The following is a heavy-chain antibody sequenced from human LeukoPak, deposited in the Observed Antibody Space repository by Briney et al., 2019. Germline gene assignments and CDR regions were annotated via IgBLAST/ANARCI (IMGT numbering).Heavy chain of an antibody. J-gene: IGHJ4*02. CDR3: ARYISSVGYFDS. V-gene: IGHV4-39*01. D-gene: IGHD6-6*01. CDR2: IYYSGSS. CDR1: GASISSSSDY. Sequence: PSETLSLTCSVSGASISSSSDYWDWIRQPPGKGLEWIGRIYYSGSSYYNPSPKSRVTISVNTSNNQFSLKLSSVTAADTAVYYCARYISSVGYFDSWGQGTLVTVSS.